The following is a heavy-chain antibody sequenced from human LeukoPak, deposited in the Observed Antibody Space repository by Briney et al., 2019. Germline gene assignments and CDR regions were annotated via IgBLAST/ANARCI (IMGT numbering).Heavy chain of an antibody. CDR2: IYYSGNT. J-gene: IGHJ4*02. CDR1: GGSISSSGYY. CDR3: ASGVTGWFGGFDY. D-gene: IGHD3-16*01. Sequence: SQTLSLTCTVSGGSISSSGYYWSWIRQRPGKGLDWIGDIYYSGNTEDHPALKSRFTISIDTSQNQFSLKLSSVTAADTAVYYCASGVTGWFGGFDYWGQGTLVTVSS. V-gene: IGHV4-31*03.